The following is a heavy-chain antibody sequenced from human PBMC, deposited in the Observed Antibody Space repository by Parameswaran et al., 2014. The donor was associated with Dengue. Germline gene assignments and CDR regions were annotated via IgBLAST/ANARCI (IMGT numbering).Heavy chain of an antibody. CDR2: ISGSGGST. J-gene: IGHJ6*02. V-gene: IGHV3-23*01. CDR3: AKAGYGKYSGDYYYGMDV. D-gene: IGHD6-6*01. Sequence: RWIRQPPGKGLEWVSAISGSGGSTYYADSVKGRFTISRDNSKNTLYLQMNSLRAEDTAVYYCAKAGYGKYSGDYYYGMDVWGQGTRSPSP.